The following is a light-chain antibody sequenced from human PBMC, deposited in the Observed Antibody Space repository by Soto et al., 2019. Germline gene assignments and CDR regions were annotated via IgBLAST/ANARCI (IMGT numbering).Light chain of an antibody. V-gene: IGLV2-14*01. CDR3: SSYTSSSTYV. CDR2: EVS. Sequence: QSALTQPTSVSGSPGQSITISCTGTSXDVGGYNYVSWYQQHPGKAPKLMIYEVSNRPSGVSNRFSGSKSGNTASLTISGLQAEDEADYYYSSYTSSSTYVFGTGTKVTVL. CDR1: SXDVGGYNY. J-gene: IGLJ1*01.